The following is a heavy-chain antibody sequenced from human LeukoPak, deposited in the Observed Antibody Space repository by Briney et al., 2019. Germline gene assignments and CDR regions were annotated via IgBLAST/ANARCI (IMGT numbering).Heavy chain of an antibody. CDR2: IYPGDSDT. V-gene: IGHV5-51*01. D-gene: IGHD1-26*01. CDR3: AMSGSYYGNYFDY. Sequence: GESLKISCKGSGYSFTSYWIGWVRQMPGKGLEWMGIIYPGDSDTRYSPSFQGQVTISADKSISTAYLQWSSPKASDTAMYYCAMSGSYYGNYFDYWGQGTLVTVSS. CDR1: GYSFTSYW. J-gene: IGHJ4*02.